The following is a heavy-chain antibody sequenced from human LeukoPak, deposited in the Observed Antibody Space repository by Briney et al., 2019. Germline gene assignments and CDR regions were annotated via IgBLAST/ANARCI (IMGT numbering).Heavy chain of an antibody. J-gene: IGHJ3*02. CDR1: GYTFTGYY. D-gene: IGHD4-23*01. CDR2: INPNSGGT. CDR3: AREAVVTDAPGDAFDI. V-gene: IGHV1-2*02. Sequence: ASVKVSCKASGYTFTGYYMHWVRQAPGQGLEWMGWINPNSGGTNYAQKFQGRVTMTRDTSISTAYMELNRLRSDDTAVYYCAREAVVTDAPGDAFDIWGQGTMVTVSS.